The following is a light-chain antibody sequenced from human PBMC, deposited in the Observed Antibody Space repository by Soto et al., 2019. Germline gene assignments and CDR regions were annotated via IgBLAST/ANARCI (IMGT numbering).Light chain of an antibody. V-gene: IGKV1-5*01. CDR2: DAS. CDR1: QSISSW. Sequence: DIQMTQSPSTLSASVGDRVTITCRASQSISSWLAWYQQKPGKAPKLLIYDASSLESGVPSRFSGSGSGTEFTLTSSSLQPDDFATYYCQQYNSYSPVLTFGGGTKVEIK. CDR3: QQYNSYSPVLT. J-gene: IGKJ4*02.